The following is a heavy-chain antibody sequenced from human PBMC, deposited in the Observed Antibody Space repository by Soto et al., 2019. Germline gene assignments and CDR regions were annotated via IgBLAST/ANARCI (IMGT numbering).Heavy chain of an antibody. J-gene: IGHJ3*02. CDR2: IYYSGST. CDR3: ARVWGGAFDI. V-gene: IGHV4-59*01. Sequence: PSETLSLTCAVYGGSFSGYYWSWIRQPPGKGLEWIGYIYYSGSTNYNPSLKSRVTISVDTSKNQSSLKLSSVTAADTAVYYCARVWGGAFDIWGQGTMVTVSS. CDR1: GGSFSGYY. D-gene: IGHD3-10*01.